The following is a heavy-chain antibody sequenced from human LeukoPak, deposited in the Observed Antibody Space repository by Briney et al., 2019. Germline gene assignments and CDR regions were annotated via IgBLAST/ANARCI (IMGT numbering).Heavy chain of an antibody. J-gene: IGHJ4*02. CDR1: GDSISTTTYY. Sequence: SETLSLTCTVSGDSISTTTYYWGWIRQPPGKGLEWIASIYYSGSTSYNPSLKSRVTISLDTSKNQFSLKLRFVTAADMAVYYCATSTGSSNLGNWGQGTLVTVSS. V-gene: IGHV4-39*01. CDR2: IYYSGST. CDR3: ATSTGSSNLGN. D-gene: IGHD6-13*01.